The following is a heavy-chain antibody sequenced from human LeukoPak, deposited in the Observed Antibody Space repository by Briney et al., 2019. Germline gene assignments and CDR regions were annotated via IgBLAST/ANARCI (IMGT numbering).Heavy chain of an antibody. CDR1: GGSFSGYY. Sequence: EASETLSLTCAVYGGSFSGYYWSWIRQPPGKGLEWIGEINHSGSTNYNPSLKSRVTISVDTSKNQFSLKLSSVTAADTAVYYCARGRMVYVRPVGGYYYYMDVWGKGTTVTVSS. CDR3: ARGRMVYVRPVGGYYYYMDV. J-gene: IGHJ6*03. CDR2: INHSGST. V-gene: IGHV4-34*01. D-gene: IGHD2-8*01.